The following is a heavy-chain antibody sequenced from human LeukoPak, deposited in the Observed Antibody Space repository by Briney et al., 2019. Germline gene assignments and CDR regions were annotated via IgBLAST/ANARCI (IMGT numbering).Heavy chain of an antibody. CDR2: IKQDGSET. CDR1: GFTFRGYW. V-gene: IGHV3-7*01. CDR3: ARADWGSIDY. Sequence: GGSLRLSCVASGFTFRGYWMSWVRQAPGKGLEWVAIIKQDGSETSYVDSVKGRFTISRDNAKDSLYLHVNILRAEDTAVYYCARADWGSIDYWGEGTLVTVSS. D-gene: IGHD7-27*01. J-gene: IGHJ4*02.